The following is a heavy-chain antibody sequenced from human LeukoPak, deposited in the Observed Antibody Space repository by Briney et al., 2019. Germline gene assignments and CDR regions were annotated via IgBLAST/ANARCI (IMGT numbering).Heavy chain of an antibody. Sequence: PGGSLRLSCAASGFTFSSYGMHWVRQAPGKGLEWVAVISYDGSNKYYADSVKGRFTISRDSSKNTLYLQMNSLRAEDTAVYYCAKDLVRRLLWFGESEYFDYWGQGTLVTVSS. V-gene: IGHV3-30*18. CDR1: GFTFSSYG. J-gene: IGHJ4*02. CDR3: AKDLVRRLLWFGESEYFDY. CDR2: ISYDGSNK. D-gene: IGHD3-10*01.